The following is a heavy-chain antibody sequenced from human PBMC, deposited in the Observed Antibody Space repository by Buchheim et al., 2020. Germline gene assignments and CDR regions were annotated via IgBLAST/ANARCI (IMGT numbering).Heavy chain of an antibody. CDR1: GYTFTSYG. J-gene: IGHJ6*02. V-gene: IGHV1-18*04. CDR3: AREYYFYGVDV. Sequence: QVQLMQSGAEVKKPGASVKVSCKASGYTFTSYGITWVRQAPGQGLEWMGWSADNGNTNYAQKLQGRVTMTTDTSTSTAYMELRSLRSDDTAVYYCAREYYFYGVDVWGQGTT. CDR2: SADNGNT.